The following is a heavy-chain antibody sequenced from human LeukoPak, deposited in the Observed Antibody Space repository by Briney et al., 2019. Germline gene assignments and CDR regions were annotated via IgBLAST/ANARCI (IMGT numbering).Heavy chain of an antibody. Sequence: PGGSLRLSCAASGFTFSSYAMSWVRQAPGKGLEWVSSISVSGDRIFYVDSVKGRVTISRDNSKNTLYLQMSSLRAEDTGVYYCAKASSGDYLSDGFDTWGQGKMVTVSS. CDR1: GFTFSSYA. V-gene: IGHV3-23*01. CDR2: ISVSGDRI. CDR3: AKASSGDYLSDGFDT. J-gene: IGHJ3*02. D-gene: IGHD4-17*01.